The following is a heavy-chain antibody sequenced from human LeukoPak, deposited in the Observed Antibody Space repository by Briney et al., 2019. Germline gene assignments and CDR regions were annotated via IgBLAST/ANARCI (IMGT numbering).Heavy chain of an antibody. V-gene: IGHV1-8*01. CDR2: MNPNSGNT. J-gene: IGHJ6*02. CDR1: GYTFTSYD. Sequence: ASVKVSCKASGYTFTSYDINWVRQATGQGLEWMGWMNPNSGNTGYAQKFQGRVTMTRSTSISTAYMELSSLRSQDTAVYYCVRVGSSGWYSSYHGMDVWGQGTTVTVSS. CDR3: VRVGSSGWYSSYHGMDV. D-gene: IGHD6-19*01.